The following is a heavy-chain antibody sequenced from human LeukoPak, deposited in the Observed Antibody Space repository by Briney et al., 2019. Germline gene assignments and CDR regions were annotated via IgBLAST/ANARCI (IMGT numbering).Heavy chain of an antibody. J-gene: IGHJ5*02. Sequence: GGSLRLSCAASGFTFSSYWMSWVRQAPGKGLEWVANIKQDGSEKYYVDSVKGRFTISRDSAKNSLYLQMNSLRAEDTAVYYCARDDCSSISCYHNWFDPWGQGTLVTVSS. CDR3: ARDDCSSISCYHNWFDP. CDR2: IKQDGSEK. V-gene: IGHV3-7*01. D-gene: IGHD2-2*01. CDR1: GFTFSSYW.